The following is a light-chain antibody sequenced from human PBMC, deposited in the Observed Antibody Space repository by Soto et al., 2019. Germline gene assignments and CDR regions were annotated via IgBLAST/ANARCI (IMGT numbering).Light chain of an antibody. Sequence: EIQMTQSPSSMSAAVGERVTITCRASQSISSYLNWYQQKLGKAHKLLIYAAYTLQSGVQSRFSGSGSGTDFTLTIRSLQSEDFAVYYCQQYNNWPWTFGQGTKVDIK. CDR1: QSISSY. J-gene: IGKJ1*01. CDR3: QQYNNWPWT. CDR2: AAY. V-gene: IGKV1-39*01.